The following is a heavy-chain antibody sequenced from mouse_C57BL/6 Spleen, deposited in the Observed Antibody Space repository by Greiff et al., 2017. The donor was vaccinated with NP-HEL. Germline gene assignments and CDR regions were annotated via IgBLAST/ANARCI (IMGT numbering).Heavy chain of an antibody. D-gene: IGHD4-1*01. CDR1: GYSITSGYY. CDR3: AGANWDGFYAMDY. CDR2: ISYDGSN. J-gene: IGHJ4*01. V-gene: IGHV3-6*01. Sequence: ESGPGLVKPSQSLSLTCSVTGYSITSGYYWNWIRQFPGNKLEWMGYISYDGSNNYNPSLKNRISITRDTSKNQFFLKLNSVTTEDTATYYCAGANWDGFYAMDYWGQGTSVTVSS.